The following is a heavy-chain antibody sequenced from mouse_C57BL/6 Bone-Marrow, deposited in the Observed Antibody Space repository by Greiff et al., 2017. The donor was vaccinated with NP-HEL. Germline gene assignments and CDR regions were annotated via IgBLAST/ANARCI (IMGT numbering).Heavy chain of an antibody. CDR3: ARHEEARSSYLDWYFDV. CDR2: FYPGSGSI. J-gene: IGHJ1*03. Sequence: VQLQQSGAELVKPGASVKLSCKASGYTFTEYTIHWVKQRSGQGLEWIGWFYPGSGSIKYNEKFKDKATLTADKSSSTVYMELSRLTSEDSAVYFCARHEEARSSYLDWYFDVWGTGTTVTVSS. V-gene: IGHV1-62-2*01. CDR1: GYTFTEYT. D-gene: IGHD1-1*01.